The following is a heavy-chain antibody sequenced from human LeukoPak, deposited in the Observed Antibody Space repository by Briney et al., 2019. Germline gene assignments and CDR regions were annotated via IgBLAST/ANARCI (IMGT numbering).Heavy chain of an antibody. V-gene: IGHV4-4*07. CDR1: GGSINSYY. J-gene: IGHJ4*02. CDR2: IYTGGNT. D-gene: IGHD3-10*01. CDR3: AREAGGGWDYFDY. Sequence: SSETLSPTCTVSGGSINSYYWSYIRQPAGKGLDWIGRIYTGGNTNYNPSLKSRVTMSVDTSKNQFSLKLSSVTAADTAVYYCAREAGGGWDYFDYWGQGTLVTVSS.